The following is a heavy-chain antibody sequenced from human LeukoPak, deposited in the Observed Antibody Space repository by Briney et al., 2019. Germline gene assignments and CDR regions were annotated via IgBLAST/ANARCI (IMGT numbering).Heavy chain of an antibody. CDR3: ARDYYDSSGYAWFDP. D-gene: IGHD3-22*01. Sequence: ASETLSLTCTVSGGSISSGDYYWSWIRQPPGKGLEWIGYIYYSGSTYYNPSLNSRVTISVDTSKNQFSLKLSSVTAADTAVYYCARDYYDSSGYAWFDPWGQGTLVTVSS. CDR2: IYYSGST. J-gene: IGHJ5*02. CDR1: GGSISSGDYY. V-gene: IGHV4-30-4*08.